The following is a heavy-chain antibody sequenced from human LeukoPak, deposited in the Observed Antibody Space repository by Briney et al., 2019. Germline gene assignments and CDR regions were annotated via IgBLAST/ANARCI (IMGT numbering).Heavy chain of an antibody. CDR3: ARDGDCSSTSCSSFDY. J-gene: IGHJ4*02. Sequence: GGSLRLSCAASGFTFSSYAMHWVRQAPGKGLEWVAVISYDGSNKYYADSVKGRFTISRDNSKNTLYLQMNSLRAEDTAVCYCARDGDCSSTSCSSFDYWGQGTLVTVSS. CDR2: ISYDGSNK. CDR1: GFTFSSYA. V-gene: IGHV3-30-3*01. D-gene: IGHD2-2*01.